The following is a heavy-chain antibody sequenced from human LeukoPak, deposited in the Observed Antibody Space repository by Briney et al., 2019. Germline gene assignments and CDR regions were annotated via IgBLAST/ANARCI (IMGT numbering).Heavy chain of an antibody. J-gene: IGHJ4*02. CDR1: GFTFSRYA. CDR2: ISSSSSYI. Sequence: GRSLRLSCAASGFTFSRYAVHWVRQAPGKGLEWVSSISSSSSYIYYADSVKGRFTISRDNAKNSLYLQMNSLRAEDTAVYYCARDLVVPVAPVYPFDYWGQGTLVTVSS. V-gene: IGHV3-21*01. CDR3: ARDLVVPVAPVYPFDY. D-gene: IGHD2-2*01.